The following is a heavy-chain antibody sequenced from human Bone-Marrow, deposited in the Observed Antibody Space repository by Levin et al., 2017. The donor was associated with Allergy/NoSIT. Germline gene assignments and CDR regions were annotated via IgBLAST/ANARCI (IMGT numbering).Heavy chain of an antibody. CDR2: IKEDGGEQ. CDR3: ARGRGLGS. D-gene: IGHD3-16*01. V-gene: IGHV3-7*01. Sequence: GESLKISCATSGFTFDSFWMSWVRQAPGKGLEWVANIKEDGGEQYYVDSVKGRFTISRDNARNSLYMQMNSLRVEDTAVYYCARGRGLGSWGQGTLVIVSS. J-gene: IGHJ5*01. CDR1: GFTFDSFW.